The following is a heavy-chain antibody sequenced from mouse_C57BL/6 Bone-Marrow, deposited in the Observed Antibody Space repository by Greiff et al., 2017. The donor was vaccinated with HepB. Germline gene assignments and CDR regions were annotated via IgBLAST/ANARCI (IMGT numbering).Heavy chain of an antibody. CDR1: GYTFTDYY. J-gene: IGHJ2*01. V-gene: IGHV1-19*01. CDR2: INPYNGGT. D-gene: IGHD1-1*01. CDR3: ARDYGSRFDY. Sequence: VQLQQSGPVLVKPGASVKMSCKASGYTFTDYYMNWVKQSHGKSLEWIGVINPYNGGTSYNQKFKGKATLTVDKSSSTAYMELNSLTSEDSAVYYCARDYGSRFDYWGQGTTLTVSS.